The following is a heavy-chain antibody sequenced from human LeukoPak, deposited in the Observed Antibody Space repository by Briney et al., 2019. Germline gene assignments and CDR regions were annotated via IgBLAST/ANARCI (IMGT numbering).Heavy chain of an antibody. CDR2: ISYDGSNK. CDR1: GFTFSSYG. J-gene: IGHJ4*02. V-gene: IGHV3-30*03. Sequence: GGSLRLSCAASGFTFSSYGMHWVRQAPGKGLEWVAVISYDGSNKYYADSVKGRFTISRDNAKNSLYLQMNSLRAEDTAVYYCARALAYCGGDCYSYFDYWGQGTLVTVSS. D-gene: IGHD2-21*02. CDR3: ARALAYCGGDCYSYFDY.